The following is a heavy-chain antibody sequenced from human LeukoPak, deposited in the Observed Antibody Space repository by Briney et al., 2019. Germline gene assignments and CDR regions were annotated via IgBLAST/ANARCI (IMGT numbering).Heavy chain of an antibody. CDR3: ARDMYGSGSYYPFDY. CDR1: GFTFSDYY. Sequence: GGSLRLSCAASGFTFSDYYMSWIRQAPGKGLGWVSYISSSGSTIYYADSVKGRFTISRDNAKNSLYLQMNSLRAEDTAVYYCARDMYGSGSYYPFDYWGQGTLVTVSP. V-gene: IGHV3-11*01. J-gene: IGHJ4*02. CDR2: ISSSGSTI. D-gene: IGHD3-10*01.